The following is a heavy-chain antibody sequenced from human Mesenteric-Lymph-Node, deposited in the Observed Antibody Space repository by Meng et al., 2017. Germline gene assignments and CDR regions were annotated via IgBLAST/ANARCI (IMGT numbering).Heavy chain of an antibody. CDR1: CRSLSLNWYY. CDR2: IRPSWFS. J-gene: IGHJ5*02. CDR3: VRSSGWVKTWFDP. V-gene: IGHV4-39*01. D-gene: IGHD6-19*01. Sequence: QAAVPWLGAPAEALSLTCIFPCRSLSLNWYYLGLVRQPPWKGLEWTGSIRPSWFSYYTPSLKSRVTVSIGTSRNQFSLLLTSVTAAYTAVYVLVRSSGWVKTWFDPWGQGTLVTASS.